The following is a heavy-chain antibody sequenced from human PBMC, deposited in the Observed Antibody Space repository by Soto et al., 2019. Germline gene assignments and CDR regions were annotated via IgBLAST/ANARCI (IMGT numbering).Heavy chain of an antibody. CDR2: IYYSGST. CDR3: ARADYGAYGYFDL. CDR1: GGSISSYY. D-gene: IGHD4-17*01. V-gene: IGHV4-59*01. Sequence: SETLSLTCTVSGGSISSYYWSWIRQPPGKGLEWIGYIYYSGSTNYNPSLKSRVTISVDTSKNQFSLKLSSVTAADTAVYYCARADYGAYGYFDLWGRGTLVTVSS. J-gene: IGHJ2*01.